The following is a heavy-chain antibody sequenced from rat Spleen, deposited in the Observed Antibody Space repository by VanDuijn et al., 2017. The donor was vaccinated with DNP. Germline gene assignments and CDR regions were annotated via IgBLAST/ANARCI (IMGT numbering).Heavy chain of an antibody. D-gene: IGHD1-2*01. CDR1: GFTFSDYD. V-gene: IGHV5S13*01. Sequence: EVQLVESGGGLVQPGRSLKLSCAASGFTFSDYDMVWVRQAPTKGLEWVASISKSDGSTYYRDSVKGRFTISRDDAKNTQYLQMDSLRSEDTATYYCARHEDYSSYIYGFAYWGQGTLVTVSS. CDR3: ARHEDYSSYIYGFAY. CDR2: ISKSDGST. J-gene: IGHJ3*01.